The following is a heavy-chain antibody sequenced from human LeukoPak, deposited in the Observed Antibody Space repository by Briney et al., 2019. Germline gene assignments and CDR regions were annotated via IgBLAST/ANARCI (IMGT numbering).Heavy chain of an antibody. CDR2: ISYDGSNK. CDR1: GLTFSSYG. Sequence: PGGSLRLSCAASGLTFSSYGMHWVRQAPGKGLEWVAVISYDGSNKYYADSVKGRFTISRDNSKNTLYLQMNSLRAEDTAVYYCANLQLERPDRPYYGMDVWGQGTTVTVSS. D-gene: IGHD1-1*01. CDR3: ANLQLERPDRPYYGMDV. V-gene: IGHV3-30*18. J-gene: IGHJ6*02.